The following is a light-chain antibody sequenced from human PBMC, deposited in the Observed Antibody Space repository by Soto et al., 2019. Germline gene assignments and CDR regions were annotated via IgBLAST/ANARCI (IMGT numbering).Light chain of an antibody. CDR2: EVN. V-gene: IGLV2-14*01. CDR1: IRDVGGSNY. Sequence: QSALIQPASVSGSPGQSITISFTGTIRDVGGSNYVSWYQHHPHRAPKLLIYEVNYPPSGVSSRFSGSKSGNTASLTISGLQAEDEADYYCSSYISSNTLEVFGVGTKLTVL. J-gene: IGLJ2*01. CDR3: SSYISSNTLEV.